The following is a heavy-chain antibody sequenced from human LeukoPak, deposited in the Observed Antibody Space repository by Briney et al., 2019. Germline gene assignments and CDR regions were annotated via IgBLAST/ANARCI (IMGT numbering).Heavy chain of an antibody. Sequence: SETLSLTCTVSGGSISSYYWSWIRQPPGKGLEWIGYIYYSGSTHSNPSLKSRVTMSVDTSKNQFSLRLSSVTAADTAVYYCARAIQHPYYFDYWGQGTLVTVSS. CDR2: IYYSGST. CDR3: ARAIQHPYYFDY. D-gene: IGHD5-18*01. CDR1: GGSISSYY. V-gene: IGHV4-59*01. J-gene: IGHJ4*02.